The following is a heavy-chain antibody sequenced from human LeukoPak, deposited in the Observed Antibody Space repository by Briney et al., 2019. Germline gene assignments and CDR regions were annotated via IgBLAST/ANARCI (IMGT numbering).Heavy chain of an antibody. D-gene: IGHD2-2*01. Sequence: GGSLRLSCAASGFTFSSYSMNWVRQAPGKGLEWVAVISYDGSNKYYADSVKGRFTISRDNSKNTLYLQMNSLRAEDTAVYYCAKGVVPAAENDYWGQGTLVTVSS. CDR1: GFTFSSYS. J-gene: IGHJ4*02. CDR3: AKGVVPAAENDY. V-gene: IGHV3-30*18. CDR2: ISYDGSNK.